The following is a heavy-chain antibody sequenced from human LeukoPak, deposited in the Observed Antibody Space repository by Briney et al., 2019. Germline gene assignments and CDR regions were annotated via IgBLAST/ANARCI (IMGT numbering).Heavy chain of an antibody. Sequence: GGSLRLSCAAPGFSFLIFWMSWVRQAPGKGLEWVANINHDGSEKYYVDSVKGRFTISRDNAENSLYLQMNSLRAEDTAVYYCTSHVYWPFDYWGQGTLVSVSS. D-gene: IGHD1-26*01. V-gene: IGHV3-7*03. CDR2: INHDGSEK. CDR1: GFSFLIFW. CDR3: TSHVYWPFDY. J-gene: IGHJ4*02.